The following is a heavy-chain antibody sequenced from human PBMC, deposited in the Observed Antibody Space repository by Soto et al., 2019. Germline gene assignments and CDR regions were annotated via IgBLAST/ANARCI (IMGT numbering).Heavy chain of an antibody. Sequence: GASVKVSCKASGYTFTSYAMHWVRQAPGQRLEWMGWINAGNGNTKYSQKFQGRVAITRDTSASTAYMELSSLRSEDTAVYYCARLGTSGTYYILDYWGLGTLVTVSS. CDR3: ARLGTSGTYYILDY. CDR1: GYTFTSYA. J-gene: IGHJ4*02. V-gene: IGHV1-3*01. D-gene: IGHD1-26*01. CDR2: INAGNGNT.